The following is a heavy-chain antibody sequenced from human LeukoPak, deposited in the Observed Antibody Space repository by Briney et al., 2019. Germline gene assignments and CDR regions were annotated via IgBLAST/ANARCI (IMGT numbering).Heavy chain of an antibody. Sequence: ASVKVSYKASGYTFTGYYMHWVRQAPGQGLEWMGWINPNSGGTNYAQKFQGRVTMTRDTSISTAYMELSRLRSDDTAVYYCARGGLRVVRGVIIPPDYWGQGTLVTVSS. J-gene: IGHJ4*02. CDR1: GYTFTGYY. CDR3: ARGGLRVVRGVIIPPDY. V-gene: IGHV1-2*02. CDR2: INPNSGGT. D-gene: IGHD3-10*01.